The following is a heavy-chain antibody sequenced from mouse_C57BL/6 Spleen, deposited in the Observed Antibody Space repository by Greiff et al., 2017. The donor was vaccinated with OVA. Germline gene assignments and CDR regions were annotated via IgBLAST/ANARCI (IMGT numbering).Heavy chain of an antibody. D-gene: IGHD3-1*01. CDR1: GFTFSDYG. CDR3: AREQLGGMDY. Sequence: EVMLVESGGGLVKPGGSLKLSCAASGFTFSDYGMHWVRQAPEKGLEWVAYISSGSSTIYYADTVKGRFTISRDNAKNTLFLQMTSLRSEDTAMYYCAREQLGGMDYWGQGTSVTVSS. V-gene: IGHV5-17*01. CDR2: ISSGSSTI. J-gene: IGHJ4*01.